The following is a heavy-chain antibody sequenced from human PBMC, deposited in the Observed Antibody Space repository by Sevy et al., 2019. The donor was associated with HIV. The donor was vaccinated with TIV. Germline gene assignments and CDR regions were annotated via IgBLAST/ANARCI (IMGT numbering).Heavy chain of an antibody. CDR3: AGARYDSSGSFDAFDI. J-gene: IGHJ3*02. D-gene: IGHD3-22*01. Sequence: GGSLRLSCAASGFTFYNYPMYWVRQAPGKGLEWVSTIFRSGETTYYADSVKARFTISRDNSKNTLYLQMNSLRTEDTALYYCAGARYDSSGSFDAFDIWGQGTMVTVSS. V-gene: IGHV3-23*01. CDR1: GFTFYNYP. CDR2: IFRSGETT.